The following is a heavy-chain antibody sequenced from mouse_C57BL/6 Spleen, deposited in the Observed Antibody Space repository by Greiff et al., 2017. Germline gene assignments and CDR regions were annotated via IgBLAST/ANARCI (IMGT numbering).Heavy chain of an antibody. V-gene: IGHV1-82*01. J-gene: IGHJ2*01. CDR2: IYPGDGDT. CDR1: GYAFSSSW. CDR3: ARTGTEDD. D-gene: IGHD4-1*01. Sequence: QVQLQQSGPELVKPGASVKISCKASGYAFSSSWMNWVKQRPGKGLEWIGRIYPGDGDTNYNGKFKGKATLTADKSSSTAYMQLSSLTSEDSAVYFCARTGTEDDGGQGTTLTVSS.